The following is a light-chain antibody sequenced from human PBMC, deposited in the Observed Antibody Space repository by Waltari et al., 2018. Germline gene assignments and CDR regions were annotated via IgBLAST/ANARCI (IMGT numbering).Light chain of an antibody. Sequence: QTVVTQEPSFSVSPGVTVTLPCALRSGSLSCHSYPSWYQQTPGQAPRTLVYKINNRSSGVPDRFSGSMLGNKAALTITGAQAEDESDYYCVLYMGSGIWVFGGGTKLTVL. CDR1: SGSLSCHSY. CDR3: VLYMGSGIWV. V-gene: IGLV8-61*01. CDR2: KIN. J-gene: IGLJ3*02.